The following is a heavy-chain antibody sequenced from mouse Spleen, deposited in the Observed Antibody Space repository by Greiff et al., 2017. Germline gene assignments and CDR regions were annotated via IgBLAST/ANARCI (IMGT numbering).Heavy chain of an antibody. Sequence: EVMLVESGGGLVKPGGSLKLSCAASGFTFSDYGMHWVRQAPEKGLEWVAYISSGSSTIYYADTVKGRFTISRDNAKNTLFLQMTSLRSEDTAMYYCARREVTTATDFDVWGAGTTVTVSS. CDR3: ARREVTTATDFDV. J-gene: IGHJ1*01. D-gene: IGHD1-2*01. CDR2: ISSGSSTI. V-gene: IGHV5-17*01. CDR1: GFTFSDYG.